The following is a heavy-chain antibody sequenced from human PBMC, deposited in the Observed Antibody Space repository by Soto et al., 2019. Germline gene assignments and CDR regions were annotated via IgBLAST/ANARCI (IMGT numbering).Heavy chain of an antibody. V-gene: IGHV3-49*04. CDR1: GFTFGDYA. CDR2: MRSKAYGATT. J-gene: IGHJ4*02. Sequence: EVQLVDSGGGLVQPGRSLRLSCTGSGFTFGDYAVSWVRQAPGKGLEWVGFMRSKAYGATTEYAASVKGRFSISRDDSKRVAYLQMNSLQIEDTAVYYCSRDLLGGSGTYWRYWGQGTLVTVSS. D-gene: IGHD3-10*01. CDR3: SRDLLGGSGTYWRY.